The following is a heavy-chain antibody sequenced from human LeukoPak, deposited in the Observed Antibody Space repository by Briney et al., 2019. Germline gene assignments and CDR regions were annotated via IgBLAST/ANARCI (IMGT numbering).Heavy chain of an antibody. D-gene: IGHD3-10*01. CDR2: IYYTGST. V-gene: IGHV4-39*07. J-gene: IGHJ3*02. Sequence: SETLSLTCTVSGGSITGSTYYWGWIRQPPGKGLEWIVSIYYTGSTYYNPSLKSRVTISIDTSKNHFSLNLTSVTDADTAVYFCARDKIVRAAHDAFDIWGQGTMVTVSS. CDR1: GGSITGSTYY. CDR3: ARDKIVRAAHDAFDI.